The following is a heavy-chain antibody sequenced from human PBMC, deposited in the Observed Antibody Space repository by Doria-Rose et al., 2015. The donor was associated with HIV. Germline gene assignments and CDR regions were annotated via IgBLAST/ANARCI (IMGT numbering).Heavy chain of an antibody. CDR2: INPNNGAS. Sequence: VQLVQSGAEVKKPGDSVKVSCKSSVYAFTAYYIHWVRQAPGQGLEWMGRINPNNGASNYAQKFQGRVTMTRDTSIRTAYMELRSLRSDDTAVYYCARAYSSSSNGFVNLWGQGTLVSVST. CDR3: ARAYSSSSNGFVNL. V-gene: IGHV1-2*02. CDR1: VYAFTAYY. D-gene: IGHD6-6*01. J-gene: IGHJ4*02.